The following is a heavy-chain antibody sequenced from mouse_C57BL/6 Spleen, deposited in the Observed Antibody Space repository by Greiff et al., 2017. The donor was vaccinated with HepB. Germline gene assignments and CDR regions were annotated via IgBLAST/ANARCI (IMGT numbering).Heavy chain of an antibody. Sequence: EVKLQESGGGLVKPGGSLKLSCAASGFTFSSYAMSWVRQTPEKRLEWVATISDGGSYTYYPDNVKGRFTISRDNAKNNLYLQMSRLKSEDTAMYYCARDDYDGNYFDYWGQGTTLTVSS. CDR1: GFTFSSYA. CDR3: ARDDYDGNYFDY. J-gene: IGHJ2*01. CDR2: ISDGGSYT. D-gene: IGHD2-4*01. V-gene: IGHV5-4*01.